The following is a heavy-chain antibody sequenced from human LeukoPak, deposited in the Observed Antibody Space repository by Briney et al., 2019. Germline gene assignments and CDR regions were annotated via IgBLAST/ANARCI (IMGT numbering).Heavy chain of an antibody. Sequence: SETLSLTGTVSGGSISSGGYYWSWIRQHPGKGLEWIGYIYYSRSTYYNPSLKSRVTISVDTSKNQFSLKLSSVTAADTAVYYCARAGTAYFFDYWGQGTLVTVSS. D-gene: IGHD1-7*01. CDR1: GGSISSGGYY. CDR3: ARAGTAYFFDY. V-gene: IGHV4-31*03. CDR2: IYYSRST. J-gene: IGHJ4*02.